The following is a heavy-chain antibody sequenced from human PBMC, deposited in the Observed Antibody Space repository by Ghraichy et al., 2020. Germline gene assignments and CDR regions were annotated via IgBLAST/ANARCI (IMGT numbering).Heavy chain of an antibody. D-gene: IGHD3-22*01. CDR2: INPNSGGT. J-gene: IGHJ3*02. Sequence: ASVKVSCKASGYTFTGYYMHWVRQAPGQGLEWMGWINPNSGGTNYAQKFLGWVTMTRDTSISTAYMELSRLRSDDTAVYYCARDPESHDSSGYYPLAFDIWGQGTMVTVSS. CDR1: GYTFTGYY. CDR3: ARDPESHDSSGYYPLAFDI. V-gene: IGHV1-2*04.